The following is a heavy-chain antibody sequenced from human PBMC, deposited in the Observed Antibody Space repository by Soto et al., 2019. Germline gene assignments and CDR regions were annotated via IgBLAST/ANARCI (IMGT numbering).Heavy chain of an antibody. CDR1: GFSLSTSQVG. D-gene: IGHD5-18*01. Sequence: SGPTLVNPTQTLTLTCTFSGFSLSTSQVGVGWIRQPPGKALEWLAHVYWNDAKYYSLSLKTRLTITKDTSKNQVVLTMTNMDPVDTATYYCAHKMDTVDWFGPWGRGALVTVSS. CDR2: VYWNDAK. V-gene: IGHV2-5*01. J-gene: IGHJ5*02. CDR3: AHKMDTVDWFGP.